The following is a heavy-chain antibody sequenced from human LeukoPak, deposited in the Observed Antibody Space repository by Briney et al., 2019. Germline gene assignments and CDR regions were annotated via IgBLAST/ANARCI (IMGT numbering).Heavy chain of an antibody. CDR1: GYTFTSYG. CDR3: AREDYDILTGRFYYGMDV. D-gene: IGHD3-9*01. J-gene: IGHJ6*02. CDR2: INPNSGGT. V-gene: IGHV1-2*06. Sequence: ASVKVSCKASGYTFTSYGISWVRQAPGQGLEWMGRINPNSGGTNYAQKFQGRVTMTRDTSISTAYMELSRLRSDDTAVYYCAREDYDILTGRFYYGMDVWGQGTTVTVSS.